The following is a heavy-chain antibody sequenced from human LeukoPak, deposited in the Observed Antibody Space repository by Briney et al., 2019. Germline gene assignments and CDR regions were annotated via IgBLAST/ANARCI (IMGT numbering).Heavy chain of an antibody. J-gene: IGHJ6*02. CDR2: MNPNSGNT. Sequence: ASVKVSCKASGYTFTSYDINWVRQATGQGLEWMGWMNPNSGNTGYAQKFQGRVTMTRNTSMSTAYMELSSLRSEDTAVYYCARGYCSSTSCLNYYYGMDVWGQGTTVTVSS. D-gene: IGHD2-2*01. CDR1: GYTFTSYD. CDR3: ARGYCSSTSCLNYYYGMDV. V-gene: IGHV1-8*01.